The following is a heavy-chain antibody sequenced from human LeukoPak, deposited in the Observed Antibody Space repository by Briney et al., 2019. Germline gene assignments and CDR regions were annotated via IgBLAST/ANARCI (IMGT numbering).Heavy chain of an antibody. Sequence: SETLSLTCTVSGGSISTYYWSWLRQPPGKRLEWIGFIFYSGSTTYNPSLKRRVTMSIDTSKNQFSLKLTSMTAADTAVYYCARHPHDYGDFFYDYWGQGSLVTVSS. CDR2: IFYSGST. J-gene: IGHJ4*02. CDR3: ARHPHDYGDFFYDY. V-gene: IGHV4-59*08. CDR1: GGSISTYY. D-gene: IGHD4-17*01.